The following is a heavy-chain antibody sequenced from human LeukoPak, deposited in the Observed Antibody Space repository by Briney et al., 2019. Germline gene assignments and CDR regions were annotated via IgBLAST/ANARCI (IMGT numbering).Heavy chain of an antibody. Sequence: SQTLSLTCTVSGGSTSSGSYYWSWIRQPAVTGLEWIGRIYTSGSTNYNPSLKSRVTISVDTSKNQFSLKLSSVTAADTAVYYCARDVGYCSGGSYCAGYNWFDPWGQGTLVTVSS. J-gene: IGHJ5*02. CDR1: GGSTSSGSYY. CDR3: ARDVGYCSGGSYCAGYNWFDP. D-gene: IGHD2-15*01. V-gene: IGHV4-61*02. CDR2: IYTSGST.